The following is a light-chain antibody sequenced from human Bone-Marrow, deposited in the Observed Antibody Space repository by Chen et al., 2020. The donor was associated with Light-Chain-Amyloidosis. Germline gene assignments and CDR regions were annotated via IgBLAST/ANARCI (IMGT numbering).Light chain of an antibody. Sequence: IVLTQSPGTLSLYPGERATLSCRASQTVTPSYLAWYQQKPGQAPRLLIYDASSRATGIPDRFSGSGSGTDFTLTISRLEPEDFAVYYCQQYGSSPKSFGQGTKVEIK. CDR3: QQYGSSPKS. CDR1: QTVTPSY. CDR2: DAS. V-gene: IGKV3-20*01. J-gene: IGKJ1*01.